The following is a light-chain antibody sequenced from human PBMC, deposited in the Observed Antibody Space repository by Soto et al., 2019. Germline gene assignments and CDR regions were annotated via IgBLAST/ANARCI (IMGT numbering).Light chain of an antibody. CDR3: QQHNDWPT. V-gene: IGKV3-15*01. CDR2: GAS. Sequence: DIVMTQSPATLSVSPGERTTLSCRASRSVTTSLAWYQQKPGQAPRLLIYGASTRATGIPARFSGSGSGTEFTLTISSLEPEDFAVYYCQQHNDWPTFGQGTRLEIK. CDR1: RSVTTS. J-gene: IGKJ5*01.